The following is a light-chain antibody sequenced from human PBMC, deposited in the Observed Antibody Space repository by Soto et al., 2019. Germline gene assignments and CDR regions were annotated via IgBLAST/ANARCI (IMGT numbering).Light chain of an antibody. J-gene: IGLJ2*01. V-gene: IGLV2-23*01. CDR3: CSYAGNRIFI. CDR2: ENI. Sequence: QSVLTQPASVCGSPGQSITISCIGTSSDVGAYDLVSWYQQNPGTAPRLIIYENIRRPSTIASRFSGSKSGNTASLTISGLRAEDEANYHCCSYAGNRIFIFGGGTKLTVL. CDR1: SSDVGAYDL.